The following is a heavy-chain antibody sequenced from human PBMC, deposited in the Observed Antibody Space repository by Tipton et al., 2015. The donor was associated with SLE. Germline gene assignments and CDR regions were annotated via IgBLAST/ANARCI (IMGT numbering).Heavy chain of an antibody. V-gene: IGHV3-7*01. CDR3: ARDVRDYGFWSGLSHYYMDV. J-gene: IGHJ6*03. Sequence: SLRLSCEASGFSFSGYWMSWVRQAPGKGLEWVANIKQDGSEIYYVDSVKGRFTISRDNGKNSLYLHMNSLRAEDTSIYYCARDVRDYGFWSGLSHYYMDVWGKGTTVTVSS. CDR2: IKQDGSEI. CDR1: GFSFSGYW. D-gene: IGHD3-3*01.